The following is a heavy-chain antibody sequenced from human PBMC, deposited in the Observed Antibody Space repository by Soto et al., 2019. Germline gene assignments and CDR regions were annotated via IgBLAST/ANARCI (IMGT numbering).Heavy chain of an antibody. CDR3: ANQNTAKRAFDI. CDR2: ISADITYT. D-gene: IGHD2-21*02. Sequence: EAQLLESGGKLVQPGGSLRLSCAASGFDFINNAMAWVRQAPGKGLEWVSTISADITYTYYADAVRSRFTVSRDNSKNTVYLHMNSLRADDTAVYYCANQNTAKRAFDIWGQGTMVTVSS. J-gene: IGHJ3*02. V-gene: IGHV3-23*01. CDR1: GFDFINNA.